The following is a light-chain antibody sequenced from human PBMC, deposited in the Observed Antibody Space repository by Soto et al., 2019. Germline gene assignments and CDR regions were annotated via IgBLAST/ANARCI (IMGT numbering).Light chain of an antibody. J-gene: IGKJ4*01. Sequence: DIQMTQSPSTLSASVGDRVTITCRASQSISSWLAWYQQKPGKAPKLLIYDASSLESGVPSRFSGSGAGTEDTLTTSSLQPDDFATDYCQQYNSYPLTFGGGTKVEI. CDR2: DAS. CDR1: QSISSW. V-gene: IGKV1-5*01. CDR3: QQYNSYPLT.